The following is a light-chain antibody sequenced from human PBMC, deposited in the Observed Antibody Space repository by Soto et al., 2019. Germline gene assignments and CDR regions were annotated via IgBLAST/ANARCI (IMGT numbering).Light chain of an antibody. CDR1: SSDVGGGYNY. V-gene: IGLV2-8*01. Sequence: QSVLTQPPSASRSPGQSVTISCTGTSSDVGGGYNYVSWYQHHPGKVPKLMIYEVSKRPSGVPDRFYGSKSGNTASLTVSGLQAEDEADYFCSSYAGNNNLIFGGGTKVTVL. CDR3: SSYAGNNNLI. CDR2: EVS. J-gene: IGLJ2*01.